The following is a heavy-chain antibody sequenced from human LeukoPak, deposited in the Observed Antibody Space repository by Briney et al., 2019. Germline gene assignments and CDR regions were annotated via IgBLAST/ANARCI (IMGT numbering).Heavy chain of an antibody. V-gene: IGHV3-23*01. CDR2: ISGIVDST. J-gene: IGHJ1*01. CDR1: GFTFSTYA. D-gene: IGHD2-2*02. Sequence: GGSLRLSCAASGFTFSTYAMNWVRQAPGEGLGWVSAISGIVDSTYYAESVKGRFTISRDKSKNTLLLQMNSLTVEDTAVYYCAKFACTSTSWYNSFWGQGTLVTVSS. CDR3: AKFACTSTSWYNSF.